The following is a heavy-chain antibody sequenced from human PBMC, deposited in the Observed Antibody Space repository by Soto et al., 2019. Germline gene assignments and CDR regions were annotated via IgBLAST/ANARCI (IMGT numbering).Heavy chain of an antibody. CDR2: IIPILTTT. CDR3: ARGKPYYGSGSYYMGFDY. V-gene: IGHV1-69*01. J-gene: IGHJ4*02. Sequence: QIQLVQSGAEVKKPGSSVKVSCKASGGTFINYAFSWVRQAPGQGLEWMGGIIPILTTTNYAQRFRGRGTITADESTSTAYLELSRLTSEDTAVYYCARGKPYYGSGSYYMGFDYWGQGTLVTVSS. CDR1: GGTFINYA. D-gene: IGHD3-10*01.